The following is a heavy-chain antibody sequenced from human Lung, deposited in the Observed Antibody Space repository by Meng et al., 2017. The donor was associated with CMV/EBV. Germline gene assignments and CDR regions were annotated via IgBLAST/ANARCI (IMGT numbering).Heavy chain of an antibody. CDR1: GFTFSSFW. Sequence: SCAASGFTFSSFWVHWVRQVPGKGLVWVSRINEDGTTTNYADSVKGRFTISRDNARNTVYLQMNSLKVEDTAVYYCARDIGGVGGYWGQGTLVTVSS. J-gene: IGHJ4*02. CDR2: INEDGTTT. CDR3: ARDIGGVGGY. V-gene: IGHV3-74*01. D-gene: IGHD3-3*01.